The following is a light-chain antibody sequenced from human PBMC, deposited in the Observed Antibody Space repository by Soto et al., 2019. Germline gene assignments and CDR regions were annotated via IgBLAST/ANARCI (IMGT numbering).Light chain of an antibody. CDR3: QQYYSAPRT. V-gene: IGKV4-1*01. Sequence: DIVMTQSPDSLAVSLGERATINCKSSQSVLSSSNNKNYLAWYQQKPGQPLKLLIYWASTRESGVPDRFSGSGSGTDFTLTISSLQAEDVAVYYCQQYYSAPRTFGQGTKVEIK. CDR2: WAS. CDR1: QSVLSSSNNKNY. J-gene: IGKJ1*01.